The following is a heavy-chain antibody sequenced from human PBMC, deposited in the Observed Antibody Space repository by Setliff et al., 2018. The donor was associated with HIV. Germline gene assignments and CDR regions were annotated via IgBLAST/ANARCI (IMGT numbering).Heavy chain of an antibody. J-gene: IGHJ4*02. CDR3: ARDLGYSAFDNFDY. V-gene: IGHV1-18*01. CDR2: IRAYNGNT. CDR1: GYTFTSYG. D-gene: IGHD5-12*01. Sequence: ASVKVSCKASGYTFTSYGISWVRQAHGQGLEWMGSIRAYNGNTNYAQKFQGRVTMTRDTSTSTDYMELRSLTSDDTAVYNCARDLGYSAFDNFDYWGQGTLVTVSS.